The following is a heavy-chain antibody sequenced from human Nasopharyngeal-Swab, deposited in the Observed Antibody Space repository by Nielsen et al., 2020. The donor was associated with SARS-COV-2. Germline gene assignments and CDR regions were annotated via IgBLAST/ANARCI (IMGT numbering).Heavy chain of an antibody. J-gene: IGHJ4*02. Sequence: GESLKISCVASGVIFSNYWMHWVRQAPGKGLVWVSRVNEDGSRTDYADSVRGRFTISRDNAKNTLYLQMNSLRAEDTALYYCVRATNLGGSLWVPDYWGQGTLVTVSS. D-gene: IGHD5-12*01. CDR2: VNEDGSRT. V-gene: IGHV3-74*01. CDR1: GVIFSNYW. CDR3: VRATNLGGSLWVPDY.